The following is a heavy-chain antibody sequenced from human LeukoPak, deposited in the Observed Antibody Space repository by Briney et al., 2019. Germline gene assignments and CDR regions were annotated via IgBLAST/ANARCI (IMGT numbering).Heavy chain of an antibody. J-gene: IGHJ4*02. CDR3: ARGGSSSSLNHFDN. CDR1: GGSISSYY. Sequence: PSEALSLTCTVSGGSISSYYWNWIRQPPEKGLEWIGYTYYSGSTNYNPSLKSRVTISVDTSKNQFSLRLNSLTAADTGVYYCARGGSSSSLNHFDNWGQGILVTVSS. D-gene: IGHD6-13*01. V-gene: IGHV4-59*01. CDR2: TYYSGST.